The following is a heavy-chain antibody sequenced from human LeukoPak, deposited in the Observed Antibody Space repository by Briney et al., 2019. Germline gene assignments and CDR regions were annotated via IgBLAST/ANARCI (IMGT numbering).Heavy chain of an antibody. CDR1: GFTFSSYW. CDR3: ARGSEDGDYEDYFDY. CDR2: INNDGSST. D-gene: IGHD4-17*01. Sequence: GGSLRLSCAASGFTFSSYWMHWVRQAPGKGLVWVSRINNDGSSTSYADSVKGRFTISRDNAKNTLYLQMNSLRAEDTAVYYCARGSEDGDYEDYFDYWGQGTLVTVSS. V-gene: IGHV3-74*01. J-gene: IGHJ4*02.